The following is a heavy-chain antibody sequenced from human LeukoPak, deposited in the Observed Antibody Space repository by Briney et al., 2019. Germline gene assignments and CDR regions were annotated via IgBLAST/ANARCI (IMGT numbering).Heavy chain of an antibody. CDR2: IHYSGST. J-gene: IGHJ4*02. CDR3: ARRAINSVMFDY. D-gene: IGHD3-16*01. Sequence: SQTLSLTRTLAGDSISTYYRSWIQHQPGKGLEWLGYIHYSGSTNYNPSLRSRVTISVDTSKNQFSLKLSSATAADTAVYFCARRAINSVMFDYWGQGTLVTVSS. CDR1: GDSISTYY. V-gene: IGHV4-59*08.